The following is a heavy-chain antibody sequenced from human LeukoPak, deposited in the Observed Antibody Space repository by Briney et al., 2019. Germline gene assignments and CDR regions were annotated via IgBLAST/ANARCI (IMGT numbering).Heavy chain of an antibody. Sequence: GGSLRLSCNVSGLTFSDYYMTWIRQAPGKGLEWVSYISGRSRNTKYADSVRGRFTISRDNAATSVSLLMTSLRLEDSAVYYCAAGKVGVSDYWGQGTLATVSS. CDR2: ISGRSRNT. D-gene: IGHD1-26*01. J-gene: IGHJ4*02. CDR1: GLTFSDYY. V-gene: IGHV3-11*06. CDR3: AAGKVGVSDY.